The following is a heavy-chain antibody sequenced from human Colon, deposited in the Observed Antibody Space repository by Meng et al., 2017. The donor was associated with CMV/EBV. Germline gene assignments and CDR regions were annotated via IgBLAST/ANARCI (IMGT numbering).Heavy chain of an antibody. CDR2: ISAYNGNR. V-gene: IGHV1-18*01. CDR3: ARRGQEGGYFDY. J-gene: IGHJ4*02. D-gene: IGHD3-16*01. CDR1: GYTFSSYG. Sequence: CKASGYTFSSYGISWVRQAPGQGLEWMGWISAYNGNRNFAQKVQGRVTMTTDTSTSTAYMELRSLRSDDTAVYYCARRGQEGGYFDYWGQGTLVTVSS.